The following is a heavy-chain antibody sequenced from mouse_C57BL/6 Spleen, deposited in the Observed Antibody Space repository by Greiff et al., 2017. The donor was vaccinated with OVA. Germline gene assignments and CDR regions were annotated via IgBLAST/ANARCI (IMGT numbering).Heavy chain of an antibody. CDR3: ARMRDYDWYFDV. V-gene: IGHV1-80*01. J-gene: IGHJ1*03. Sequence: VQRVESGAELVKPGASVKISCKASGYAFSSYWMNWVKQRPGKGLEWIGQIYPGDGDTNYNGKFKGKATLTADKSSSTAYMQLSSLTSEDSAVYFCARMRDYDWYFDVWGTGTTVTVSS. CDR2: IYPGDGDT. CDR1: GYAFSSYW. D-gene: IGHD2-4*01.